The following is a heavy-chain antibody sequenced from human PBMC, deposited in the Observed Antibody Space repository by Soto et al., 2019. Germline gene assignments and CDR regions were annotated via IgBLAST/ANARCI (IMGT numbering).Heavy chain of an antibody. Sequence: EVQLVESGGGLVKPGGSLRLSCAASGFTFSSYGMNWLRQAPGKGLEWVASISSSTSYVYYADSVKGRFSTSRDNAKNILYLEMYALRTEDTAVYYCARDPSEGRVGNWFESWGQGTLVTVSS. J-gene: IGHJ5*01. CDR2: ISSSTSYV. CDR3: ARDPSEGRVGNWFES. CDR1: GFTFSSYG. V-gene: IGHV3-21*06. D-gene: IGHD2-2*01.